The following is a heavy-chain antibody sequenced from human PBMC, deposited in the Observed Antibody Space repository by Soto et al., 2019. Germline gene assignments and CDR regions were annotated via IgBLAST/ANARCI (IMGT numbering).Heavy chain of an antibody. J-gene: IGHJ3*02. Sequence: GGSLRLSCAASGFTFSSYAMSWVRQAPGKGLEWVSAISGSGGSTYYADSVKGRFTISRDNSKNTLYLQMNSLRADDTAVYYCAKGMTCYYDSSGYYYSGSFDIWGQGTMVTVSS. CDR2: ISGSGGST. D-gene: IGHD3-22*01. CDR3: AKGMTCYYDSSGYYYSGSFDI. V-gene: IGHV3-23*01. CDR1: GFTFSSYA.